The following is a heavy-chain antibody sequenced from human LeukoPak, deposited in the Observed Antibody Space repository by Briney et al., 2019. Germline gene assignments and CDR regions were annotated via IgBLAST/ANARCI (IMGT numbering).Heavy chain of an antibody. V-gene: IGHV1-69*13. J-gene: IGHJ4*02. CDR2: IIPIFGTA. D-gene: IGHD6-13*01. CDR3: ARESSPLFYLDY. Sequence: SVKVSCKASGGTFSSYAISWVRQAPGQGLEWMGGIIPIFGTANNAQKFQGRVTMTADESTSTAYMELSGLRSEDTAVYYCARESSPLFYLDYWGQGTLVTVSS. CDR1: GGTFSSYA.